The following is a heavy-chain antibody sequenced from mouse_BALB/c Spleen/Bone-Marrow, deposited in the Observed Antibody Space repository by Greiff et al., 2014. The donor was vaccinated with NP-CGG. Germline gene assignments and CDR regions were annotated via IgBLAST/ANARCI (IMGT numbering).Heavy chain of an antibody. CDR3: ARLFGTRDFDY. CDR1: GFNIKDYL. J-gene: IGHJ2*01. D-gene: IGHD4-1*01. V-gene: IGHV14-1*02. CDR2: IDPEIGNT. Sequence: VQLQQSGAELVRPGALVKLSCKASGFNIKDYLMHWVKQRPEQGLEWIGWIDPEIGNTLYDPKFQGKASITADTSSNTAYLQLSSLTSEDTAVYYCARLFGTRDFDYWGQGTTLTVSS.